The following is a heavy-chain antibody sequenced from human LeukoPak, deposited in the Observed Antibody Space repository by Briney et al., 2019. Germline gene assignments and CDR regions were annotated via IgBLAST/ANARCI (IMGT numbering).Heavy chain of an antibody. V-gene: IGHV3-48*04. CDR1: GFTFSSYS. J-gene: IGHJ6*03. CDR3: ARGDYYYYYYMDV. CDR2: ISSSSSSI. Sequence: GGSLRLSCAVSGFTFSSYSMNWVRQAPGKGLEWVSYISSSSSSIYYPDSVKGRFTVSRDNGKKSLYLQMNSLRAEDTAVYYCARGDYYYYYYMDVWGKGTTVAVSS.